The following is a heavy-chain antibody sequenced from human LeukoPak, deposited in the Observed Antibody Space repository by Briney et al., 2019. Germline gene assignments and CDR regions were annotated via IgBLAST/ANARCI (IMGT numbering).Heavy chain of an antibody. CDR1: EFIFSDYD. CDR3: AKGHGWEASYYYYYMDV. D-gene: IGHD1-26*01. CDR2: TRYDGSNK. J-gene: IGHJ6*03. V-gene: IGHV3-30*02. Sequence: GGSLRLSCAASEFIFSDYDMNWVRQAPGKGLEWVAFTRYDGSNKYYADSVEGRFTISRDNSKNTLYLKMNSLRAEDTAVYYCAKGHGWEASYYYYYMDVWGKGTTVTISS.